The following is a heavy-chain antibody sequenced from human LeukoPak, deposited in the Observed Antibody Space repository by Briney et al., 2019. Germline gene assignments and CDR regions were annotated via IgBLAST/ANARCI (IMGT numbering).Heavy chain of an antibody. J-gene: IGHJ4*02. V-gene: IGHV4-4*02. Sequence: SGTLSLTCAVSGGSISSNNWWSWVRQPPGKGLEWIGEIYHSGITSYNPSLKSRVTISVDKSKNQFSLKLSSVTAADTAVYYCVTYYFDSSGPKKNYWGQGTLVTVSS. CDR2: IYHSGIT. CDR3: VTYYFDSSGPKKNY. CDR1: GGSISSNNW. D-gene: IGHD3-22*01.